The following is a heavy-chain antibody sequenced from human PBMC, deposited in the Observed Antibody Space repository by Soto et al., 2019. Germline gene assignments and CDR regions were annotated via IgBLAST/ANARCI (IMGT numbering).Heavy chain of an antibody. V-gene: IGHV1-69*01. CDR3: AGRRGEYCTNGVGSWFDP. Sequence: QVQPVQSGAEVKKPGSSVKVSCKASGGTFSSYGISWVRQAPGQGLEWMGGIIPIFGTANYAQKFQGRVTITVDEYTSTAYMELSSLSSEDTAVYYCAGRRGEYCTNGVGSWFDPWGQGTLVTVSS. CDR1: GGTFSSYG. J-gene: IGHJ5*02. D-gene: IGHD2-8*01. CDR2: IIPIFGTA.